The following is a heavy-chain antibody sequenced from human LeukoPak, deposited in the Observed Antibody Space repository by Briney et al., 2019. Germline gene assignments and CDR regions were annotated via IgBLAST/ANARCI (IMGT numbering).Heavy chain of an antibody. CDR2: ISSSSSYI. Sequence: GGSLRLSCAASGFTFSSYSMNWVRQAPGKGLEWVSSISSSSSYIYYADSVKGRFTISRDNAKNSLYLQMNSLRAEDTAVYYCAKDGAEYQLLSWFDPWGQGTLVTVSS. CDR1: GFTFSSYS. CDR3: AKDGAEYQLLSWFDP. D-gene: IGHD2-2*01. V-gene: IGHV3-21*04. J-gene: IGHJ5*02.